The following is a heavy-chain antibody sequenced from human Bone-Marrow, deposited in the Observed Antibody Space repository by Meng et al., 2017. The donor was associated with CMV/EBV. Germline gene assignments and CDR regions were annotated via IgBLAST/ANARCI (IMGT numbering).Heavy chain of an antibody. Sequence: GESLKISCVASGFSFSSNYMNWVRRAPGKGLEWVSVIYSGGSTYYADSVKGRFTISRDNSKNTVYLQMNSLRAEDTAVYYCARDLGYYYFDYWGQGTLVTVSS. CDR3: ARDLGYYYFDY. V-gene: IGHV3-53*01. J-gene: IGHJ4*02. CDR1: GFSFSSNY. CDR2: IYSGGST. D-gene: IGHD5-18*01.